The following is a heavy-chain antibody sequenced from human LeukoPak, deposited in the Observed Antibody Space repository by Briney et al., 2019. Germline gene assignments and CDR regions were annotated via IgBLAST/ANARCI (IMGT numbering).Heavy chain of an antibody. CDR1: GFTFSSYG. CDR2: ISYDGSNK. Sequence: GGSLRLSCAASGFTFSSYGMHWVRQAPGKGLEWVAVISYDGSNKYYADSVKGRFTISRDKSKNTLYLQMNSLRAEDTAVYYCAKDGGSYWGQGTLVTVSS. D-gene: IGHD3-10*01. CDR3: AKDGGSY. V-gene: IGHV3-30*18. J-gene: IGHJ4*02.